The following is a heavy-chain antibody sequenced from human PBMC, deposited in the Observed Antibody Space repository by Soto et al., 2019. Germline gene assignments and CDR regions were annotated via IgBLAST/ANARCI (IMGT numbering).Heavy chain of an antibody. V-gene: IGHV5-10-1*01. Sequence: SLKISCKGSGYIFTSHWISWVRQLHGEGLEWMGRIDPSDSYTVYSPSFKGRVAFSADKSINTAYLQWGSLEASDTAIYYCARLGYCTGSSCTNWYLDLWGRGTLVTVS. CDR3: ARLGYCTGSSCTNWYLDL. CDR1: GYIFTSHW. D-gene: IGHD2-15*01. CDR2: IDPSDSYT. J-gene: IGHJ2*01.